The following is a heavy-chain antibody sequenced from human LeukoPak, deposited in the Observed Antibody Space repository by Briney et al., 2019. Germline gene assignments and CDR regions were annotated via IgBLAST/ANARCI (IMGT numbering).Heavy chain of an antibody. Sequence: GGSLRLSCAASGFTFSSYWMSWVRQAPGKGLEWVSYISTSGSIIFYADSVKGRFTISRDNAKNSLYLQMNSLRAEDTAVYYCARDPKLLTGDHSYYYAMDVWGQGTTVTVSS. J-gene: IGHJ6*02. V-gene: IGHV3-48*04. CDR2: ISTSGSII. D-gene: IGHD7-27*01. CDR1: GFTFSSYW. CDR3: ARDPKLLTGDHSYYYAMDV.